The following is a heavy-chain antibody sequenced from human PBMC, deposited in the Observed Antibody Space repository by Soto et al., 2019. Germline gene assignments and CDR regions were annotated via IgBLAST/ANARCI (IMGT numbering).Heavy chain of an antibody. D-gene: IGHD3-10*01. Sequence: SLRLSCTASGFTFGDYAMSWFRQAPGKGLEWVGFIRSKAYGGTTEYAASVKGRFTISRDDSKSIAYLQMNSLKTEDTAVYYCTRDRVLLWFGESDAFDIWGQGTMVTVSS. CDR2: IRSKAYGGTT. CDR1: GFTFGDYA. CDR3: TRDRVLLWFGESDAFDI. V-gene: IGHV3-49*03. J-gene: IGHJ3*02.